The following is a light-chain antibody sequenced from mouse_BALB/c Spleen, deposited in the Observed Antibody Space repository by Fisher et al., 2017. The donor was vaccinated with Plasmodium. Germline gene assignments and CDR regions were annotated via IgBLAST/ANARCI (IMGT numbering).Light chain of an antibody. J-gene: IGKJ5*01. CDR3: QQSNSWPLT. CDR2: YTS. Sequence: DIVLTQSPVTLSVTPGDSVSLSCRASQIISSNLHRYQQKSHESPRLLINYTSQSISGIPSRFSGSGSGTDFTLSINSVETEDFGMYFCQQSNSWPLTFGAGTKLELK. CDR1: QIISSN. V-gene: IGKV5-43*01.